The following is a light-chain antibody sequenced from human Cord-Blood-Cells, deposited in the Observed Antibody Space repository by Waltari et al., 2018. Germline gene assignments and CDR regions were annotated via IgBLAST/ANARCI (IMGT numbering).Light chain of an antibody. Sequence: DIQMTQSPSTLSASVGARLTTTCRASQSISSWLAWYQQKPGKAPKLLIYKAYSLESGVPSRFSGSGSGTEFTLTISSLQPDDFATYYCQQYNSYSLTFGGGTKVEIK. V-gene: IGKV1-5*03. CDR3: QQYNSYSLT. CDR1: QSISSW. CDR2: KAY. J-gene: IGKJ4*01.